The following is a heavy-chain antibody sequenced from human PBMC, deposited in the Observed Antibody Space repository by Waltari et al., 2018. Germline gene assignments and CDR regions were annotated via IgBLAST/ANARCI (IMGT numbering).Heavy chain of an antibody. CDR2: VSATGGST. Sequence: EVQLLESGGGLVQPGGSLRLPCAVSGFTSRTFAVSWVRQAPGKGLEWVSLVSATGGSTYYTDSVKGRFTISRDNSKNTLYLQMHNLRGDDTAVYYCAKTYNSGWNFFDYWGQGTLVTVSS. CDR1: GFTSRTFA. J-gene: IGHJ4*02. CDR3: AKTYNSGWNFFDY. D-gene: IGHD6-19*01. V-gene: IGHV3-23*01.